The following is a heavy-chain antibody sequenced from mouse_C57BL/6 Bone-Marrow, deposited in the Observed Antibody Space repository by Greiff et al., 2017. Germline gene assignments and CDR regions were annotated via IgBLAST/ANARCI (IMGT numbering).Heavy chain of an antibody. Sequence: EVQLQQSGPELVKPGASVKISCKASGYTFTDYYMNWVKQSPGKSLEWIGDINPTNGGTSSNQKFKGKATLTVDKSSSTAYMELRSLTSEDSAVYYCARVTTVVARTSYYAMDYWGQGTSVTVSS. J-gene: IGHJ4*01. D-gene: IGHD1-1*01. CDR2: INPTNGGT. CDR1: GYTFTDYY. CDR3: ARVTTVVARTSYYAMDY. V-gene: IGHV1-26*01.